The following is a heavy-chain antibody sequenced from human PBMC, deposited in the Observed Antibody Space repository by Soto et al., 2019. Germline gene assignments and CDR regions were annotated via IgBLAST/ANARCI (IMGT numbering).Heavy chain of an antibody. Sequence: EVQLLESGGGLVQPGGSLKLSGAASGFTFSSYARTWVRLPPGKGLEWFSSIGGSGGTYYADSVKGRFTISRDNSKNMLYLHLNSLRAEDTAMYYCAKGQGWSYYYDSWGQGTLVTVSS. CDR1: GFTFSSYA. D-gene: IGHD2-15*01. V-gene: IGHV3-23*01. CDR3: AKGQGWSYYYDS. CDR2: IGGSGGT. J-gene: IGHJ4*02.